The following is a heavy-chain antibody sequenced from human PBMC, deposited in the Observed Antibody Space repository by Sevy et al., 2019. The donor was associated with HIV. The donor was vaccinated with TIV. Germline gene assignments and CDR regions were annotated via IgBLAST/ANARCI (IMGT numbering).Heavy chain of an antibody. CDR1: GGSISSYY. D-gene: IGHD2-2*01. J-gene: IGHJ4*02. V-gene: IGHV4-59*08. Sequence: SETLSLTCTVSGGSISSYYWSWIRQPPGKGLEWIGYIYYSGSTNYNPSLKSRFTISVDTSKNQLSLKLSSVTAADTAVYYCATRYCSSTSCYFDYWGQGTLVTVSS. CDR3: ATRYCSSTSCYFDY. CDR2: IYYSGST.